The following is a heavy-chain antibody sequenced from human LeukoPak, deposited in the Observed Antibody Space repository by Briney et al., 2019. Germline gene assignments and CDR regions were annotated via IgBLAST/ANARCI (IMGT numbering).Heavy chain of an antibody. CDR3: ARIAFWYYYYMDV. J-gene: IGHJ6*03. V-gene: IGHV4-34*01. CDR2: INHSGST. D-gene: IGHD3-3*01. Sequence: SETLSLTCAAYGGSFSGYYWSWIRQPPGKGLEWIGEINHSGSTNYNPSLKSRVTISVDTSKNQFSLKLSSVTAADTAVYYCARIAFWYYYYMDVWGKGTTVTVSS. CDR1: GGSFSGYY.